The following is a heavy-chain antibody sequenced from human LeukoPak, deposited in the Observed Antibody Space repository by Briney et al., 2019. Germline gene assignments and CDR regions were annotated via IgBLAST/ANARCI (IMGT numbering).Heavy chain of an antibody. CDR1: GFTVSSDY. CDR2: IYRDGDT. J-gene: IGHJ5*02. Sequence: TGGSLRLSCAASGFTVSSDYMSWVRQAPGKGLEWISVIYRDGDTYYADSVKGRFTISRDNAKNSLYLQMNSLRAEDTAVYYCARDGVDWNYVLYNWFVPWGQGTLVTASS. CDR3: ARDGVDWNYVLYNWFVP. V-gene: IGHV3-66*01. D-gene: IGHD1-7*01.